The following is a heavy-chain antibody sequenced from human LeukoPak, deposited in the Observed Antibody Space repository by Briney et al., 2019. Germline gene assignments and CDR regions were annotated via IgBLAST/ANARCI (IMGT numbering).Heavy chain of an antibody. V-gene: IGHV3-7*01. Sequence: GGSLRLSYAASGFTLSSYWMSWVRQAPGKGLEWVANINQDGSEKHYVDSVKGRFTISRDNAKNSLDLQMNSLRAEDTAVYYCARYGSGSSLDYWGQGTLVTVSS. CDR3: ARYGSGSSLDY. CDR1: GFTLSSYW. J-gene: IGHJ4*02. D-gene: IGHD3-10*01. CDR2: INQDGSEK.